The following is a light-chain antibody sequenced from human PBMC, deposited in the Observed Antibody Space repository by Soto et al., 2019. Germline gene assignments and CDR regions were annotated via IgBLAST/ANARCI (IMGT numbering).Light chain of an antibody. CDR2: NVS. CDR1: SSDVGGYNS. V-gene: IGLV2-14*03. Sequence: QSVLTQPASVSGSPAQSIAISCTGTSSDVGGYNSVSWYQQHPGTAPKLMIYNVSIRPPGVSARLCGSKSGSAAVLPISVFRAEEEADYYCSSDTGSNAYVSGTGTRV. J-gene: IGLJ1*01. CDR3: SSDTGSNAYV.